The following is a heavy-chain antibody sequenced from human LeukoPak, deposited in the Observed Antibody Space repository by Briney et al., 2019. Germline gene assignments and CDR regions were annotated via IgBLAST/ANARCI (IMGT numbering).Heavy chain of an antibody. CDR3: TRSDSGDMIFDY. D-gene: IGHD4-17*01. CDR1: GFTFSGSA. CDR2: IRSKANSYAT. J-gene: IGHJ4*02. Sequence: GGSLRLSCAASGFTFSGSAMHWVRQASGKGLEWVGRIRSKANSYATAYAASVKGRFTISRDDSKNTAYLQMNSLKTEDTAVYYCTRSDSGDMIFDYWGQGTLVTVSS. V-gene: IGHV3-73*01.